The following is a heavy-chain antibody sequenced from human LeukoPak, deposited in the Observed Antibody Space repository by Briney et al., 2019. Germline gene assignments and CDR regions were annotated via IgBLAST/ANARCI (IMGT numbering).Heavy chain of an antibody. V-gene: IGHV4-30-4*08. CDR1: GGSISSGDYY. D-gene: IGHD3-10*01. CDR2: SYYSGST. CDR3: ASSGYCSSTSCPYYYGSGSYYPTLDY. Sequence: SETLSLTCTVSGGSISSGDYYWSWIRQPPGKGLEWIGYSYYSGSTYYNPSLKSRVTISVDTSKNQFSLKLSSVTAADTAVYYCASSGYCSSTSCPYYYGSGSYYPTLDYWGQGTLVTVSS. J-gene: IGHJ4*02.